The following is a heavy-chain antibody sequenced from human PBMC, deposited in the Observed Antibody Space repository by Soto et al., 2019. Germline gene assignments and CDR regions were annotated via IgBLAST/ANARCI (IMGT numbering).Heavy chain of an antibody. D-gene: IGHD6-19*01. CDR2: ISSSSTTK. CDR1: GFTFNSYS. CDR3: ARLSLSSGWYFDY. Sequence: GSLRLSCAASGFTFNSYSMNWVRQAPGKGLEWVSYISSSSTTKYYTDSVKGRFTISRDNAKNSLYLQMNSLRDDDTAMYYCARLSLSSGWYFDYWGQGTLVTVSS. J-gene: IGHJ4*02. V-gene: IGHV3-48*02.